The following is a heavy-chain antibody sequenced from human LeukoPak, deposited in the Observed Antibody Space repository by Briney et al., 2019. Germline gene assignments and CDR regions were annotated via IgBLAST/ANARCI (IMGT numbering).Heavy chain of an antibody. CDR2: IYSGGNT. J-gene: IGHJ4*02. CDR3: ARRAGDYSHPYDY. Sequence: PGGSLRLSYAASIFTFSSYQMNWARQAPGKGLEWVSFIYSGGNTYYADSVKGRFTISRDNSKNTVHLQMNSLRAEDTAMYYCARRAGDYSHPYDYWGQGTLVTVSS. D-gene: IGHD5-12*01. V-gene: IGHV3-53*01. CDR1: IFTFSSYQ.